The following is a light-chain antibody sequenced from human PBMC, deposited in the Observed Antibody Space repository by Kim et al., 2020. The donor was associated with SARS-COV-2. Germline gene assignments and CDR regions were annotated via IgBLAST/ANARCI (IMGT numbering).Light chain of an antibody. Sequence: DIVMTQSPDSLAVSLGERATINCKSSQSVLYSSNNRNYLAWYQQKSGQPPNLLIYWASTRESGVPDRFSGSGSGTDFTLTISSLQAEDVAVYYCQQYYSTPPTFGGGTKVDIK. CDR3: QQYYSTPPT. J-gene: IGKJ4*01. V-gene: IGKV4-1*01. CDR2: WAS. CDR1: QSVLYSSNNRNY.